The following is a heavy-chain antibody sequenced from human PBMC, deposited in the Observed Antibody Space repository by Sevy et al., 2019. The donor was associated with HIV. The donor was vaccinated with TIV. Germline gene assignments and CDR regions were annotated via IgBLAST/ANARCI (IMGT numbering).Heavy chain of an antibody. CDR1: GFTFSSYG. D-gene: IGHD1-20*01. Sequence: GGSLRLSCAASGFTFSSYGMHWVRQAPGKGLEWVAVISYDGSNKYYADSVKGRFTISRDNSKNTLYLQMNSLRAEDXXXXXXXXXXNWNPFDYWGQGTLVTVSS. CDR3: XXXXNWNPFDY. CDR2: ISYDGSNK. V-gene: IGHV3-30*03. J-gene: IGHJ4*02.